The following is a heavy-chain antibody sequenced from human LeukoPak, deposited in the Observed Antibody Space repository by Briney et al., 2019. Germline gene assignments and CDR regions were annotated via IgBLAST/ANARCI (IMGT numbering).Heavy chain of an antibody. D-gene: IGHD4-17*01. V-gene: IGHV4-4*07. CDR2: IYTSGST. Sequence: PSETLSLTCTVSGGSISSYFWSWIRQPAGKGLEWIGRIYTSGSTNYNPSLKSRVTISVDKSKNQFSLKLSSVTAADTAVYYCARGGHDYGFFPWGQGTLVTVSS. CDR1: GGSISSYF. J-gene: IGHJ5*02. CDR3: ARGGHDYGFFP.